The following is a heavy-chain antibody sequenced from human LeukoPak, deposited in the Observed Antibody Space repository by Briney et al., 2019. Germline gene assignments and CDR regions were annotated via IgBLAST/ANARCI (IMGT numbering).Heavy chain of an antibody. CDR1: GASINSHY. CDR3: ARALNPLTGTYYFDY. Sequence: PSETLSLTCSVSGASINSHYGTRIRQPAGKGLEWIGRIYIRGSTNYSPSLKSRVTMSVDTSKNQFSLNLISVTAADTAVYYCARALNPLTGTYYFDYWGQGTLVTVSS. J-gene: IGHJ4*02. CDR2: IYIRGST. D-gene: IGHD4/OR15-4a*01. V-gene: IGHV4-4*07.